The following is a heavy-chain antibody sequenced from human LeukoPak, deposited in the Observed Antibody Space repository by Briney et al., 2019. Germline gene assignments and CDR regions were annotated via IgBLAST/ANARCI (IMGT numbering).Heavy chain of an antibody. CDR2: INPSGGST. J-gene: IGHJ5*02. CDR3: ARRGPGTIWEVWFDP. D-gene: IGHD1-7*01. V-gene: IGHV1-46*01. CDR1: GYTFTSYY. Sequence: ASVKVSCKASGYTFTSYYMHWVRQAPGQGLEWMGMINPSGGSTSYAQKFQGRVTMTRDTSTSTVNMELSSLRSEDTAVYYCARRGPGTIWEVWFDPWGQGTLVTVSS.